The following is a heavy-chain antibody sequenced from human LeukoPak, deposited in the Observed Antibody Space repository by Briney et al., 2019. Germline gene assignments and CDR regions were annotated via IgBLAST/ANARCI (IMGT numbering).Heavy chain of an antibody. Sequence: PGGSLRLSCAASGFTFSSSAMSWVRQAPGKGLEWVSAISGSGGSTYYADSVKGRFTISRDNSKNTLYLQMNSLRAEDTAVYYCAKDDSSSWYVGGYYYYGMDVWGQGTTVTVSS. CDR3: AKDDSSSWYVGGYYYYGMDV. V-gene: IGHV3-23*01. CDR2: ISGSGGST. J-gene: IGHJ6*02. D-gene: IGHD6-13*01. CDR1: GFTFSSSA.